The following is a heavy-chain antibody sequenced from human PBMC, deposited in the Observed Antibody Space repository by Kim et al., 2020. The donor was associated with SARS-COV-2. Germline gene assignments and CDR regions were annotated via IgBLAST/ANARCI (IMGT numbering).Heavy chain of an antibody. CDR2: IVVGSGNT. V-gene: IGHV1-58*01. J-gene: IGHJ4*02. D-gene: IGHD3-16*02. CDR3: AAGMDYDYVWGSYRPSFDY. CDR1: GFTFTSSA. Sequence: SVKVSCKASGFTFTSSAVQWVRQARGQRLEWIGWIVVGSGNTNYAQKFKERVTITRDMSTSTAYMELSSLRSEDTAVYYCAAGMDYDYVWGSYRPSFDYWGQGTLVTVST.